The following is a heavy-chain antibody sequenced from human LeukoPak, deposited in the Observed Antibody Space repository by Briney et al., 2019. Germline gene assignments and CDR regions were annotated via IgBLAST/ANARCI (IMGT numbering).Heavy chain of an antibody. V-gene: IGHV3-30*02. CDR3: AAIFGVVTMDRNAFDI. CDR2: IRYDGSNK. J-gene: IGHJ3*02. CDR1: GFTFSSYG. D-gene: IGHD3-3*01. Sequence: GGSLRLSCAASGFTFSSYGMHWVRQAPGKGLEWVAFIRYDGSNKYYADSVKGRFTISRDNSKNTLYLQMNSLRAEDTAVYYCAAIFGVVTMDRNAFDIWGQGTMVTVSS.